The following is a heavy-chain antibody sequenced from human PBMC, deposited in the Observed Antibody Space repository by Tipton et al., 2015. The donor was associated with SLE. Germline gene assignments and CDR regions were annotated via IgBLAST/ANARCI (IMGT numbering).Heavy chain of an antibody. CDR2: INHSGST. J-gene: IGHJ4*02. CDR3: ASRGAYRVFAY. D-gene: IGHD5-24*01. CDR1: GGSFSGYS. Sequence: TLSPTCTVYGGSFSGYSWTWIRQPPGKGLEWIGEINHSGSTNYNPSLKSRVTISVDTSKNQFSLKLSSVTAADTAVYYCASRGAYRVFAYWGQGTLVTVSS. V-gene: IGHV4-34*01.